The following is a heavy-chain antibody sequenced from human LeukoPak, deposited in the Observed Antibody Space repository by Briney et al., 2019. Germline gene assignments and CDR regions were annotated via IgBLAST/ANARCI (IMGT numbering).Heavy chain of an antibody. Sequence: PGGSLRLSCAASGFTFSSYWMHWVRQAPGKGLVWVSRINSDGSSTSYADSVKGRFTISRDNAKNTLYLQVNSLRAEDTAVYYCARDRGVIVPPHYYYYGMDVWGQGTTVTVSS. CDR3: ARDRGVIVPPHYYYYGMDV. D-gene: IGHD2/OR15-2a*01. V-gene: IGHV3-74*01. CDR1: GFTFSSYW. CDR2: INSDGSST. J-gene: IGHJ6*02.